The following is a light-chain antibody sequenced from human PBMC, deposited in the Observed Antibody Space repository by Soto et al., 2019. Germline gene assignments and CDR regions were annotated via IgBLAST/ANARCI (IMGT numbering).Light chain of an antibody. CDR1: SSDVGSYNF. V-gene: IGLV2-23*02. CDR2: EVS. J-gene: IGLJ3*02. Sequence: QSALTQPASVSGSPGQSITISCTGTSSDVGSYNFVSWYQQHPGKAPKYMIYEVSKRPSGVSNRFSGSKSGNTASLTISGFQTEDEADYYCCSYVRTGTCVFGVGTKLNVL. CDR3: CSYVRTGTCV.